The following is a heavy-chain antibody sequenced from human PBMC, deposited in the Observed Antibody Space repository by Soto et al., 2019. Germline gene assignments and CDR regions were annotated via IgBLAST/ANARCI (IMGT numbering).Heavy chain of an antibody. CDR3: ARQVTGDYYYYGMDV. J-gene: IGHJ6*02. V-gene: IGHV5-51*01. CDR1: GYSFTSYW. CDR2: IYPGDSDT. Sequence: PGESLKISCKGSGYSFTSYWIGWVRQMPGKGLEWMGIIYPGDSDTRYSPSFQGQVTISADKSISTAYLQWSSLKASDTAMYYCARQVTGDYYYYGMDVWGQGTTVTVSS. D-gene: IGHD1-20*01.